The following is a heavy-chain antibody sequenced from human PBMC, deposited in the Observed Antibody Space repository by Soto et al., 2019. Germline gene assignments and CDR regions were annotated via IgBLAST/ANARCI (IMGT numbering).Heavy chain of an antibody. V-gene: IGHV3-21*01. CDR2: ISSSSSYI. CDR1: GFTFSSYS. Sequence: GGSLRLSCAASGFTFSSYSMNWVRQAPGKGLEWVSSISSSSSYIYYADSVKGRFTISRDNAKNSLYLQMNSLRAEDTAVYYCARSAPKYALWGDYWGQGTLVTVSS. J-gene: IGHJ4*02. D-gene: IGHD3-16*01. CDR3: ARSAPKYALWGDY.